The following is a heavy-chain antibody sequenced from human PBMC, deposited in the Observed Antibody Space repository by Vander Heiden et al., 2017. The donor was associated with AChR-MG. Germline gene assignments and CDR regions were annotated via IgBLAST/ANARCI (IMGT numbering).Heavy chain of an antibody. J-gene: IGHJ4*02. V-gene: IGHV3-11*01. CDR2: ISSSGSTI. Sequence: QVQLVESGGGLVKPGGSLRLSCAASGFTFSDYDMSWIRQAPGKGLEWVSYISSSGSTIYYADAVKGRFTISRENAKNSLYLQMNSLRAEDTAVYYCARDEGYGDYPFPIDYWGQGTLVTVSS. CDR1: GFTFSDYD. D-gene: IGHD4-17*01. CDR3: ARDEGYGDYPFPIDY.